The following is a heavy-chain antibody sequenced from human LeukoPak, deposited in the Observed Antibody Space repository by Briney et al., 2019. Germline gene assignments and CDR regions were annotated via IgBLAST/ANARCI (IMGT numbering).Heavy chain of an antibody. CDR1: GGSFSGYY. J-gene: IGHJ4*02. D-gene: IGHD2-15*01. CDR3: ARVRDCSGGSCYSELLY. Sequence: SETLSLTCAVYGGSFSGYYWSWIRQPPGKGLEWIGEFNHSGSTNYNPSLKNRVTISVDTSKHQFSLKLSSVTAADTAVYYCARVRDCSGGSCYSELLYWRQGTLVTDCS. CDR2: FNHSGST. V-gene: IGHV4-34*01.